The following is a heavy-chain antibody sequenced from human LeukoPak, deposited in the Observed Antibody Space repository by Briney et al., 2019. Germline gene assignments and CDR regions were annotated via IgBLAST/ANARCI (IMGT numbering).Heavy chain of an antibody. V-gene: IGHV3-64D*06. CDR1: GFTFSDYA. D-gene: IGHD2-2*01. CDR2: ITNNGGST. J-gene: IGHJ4*02. CDR3: VKGRIYCCYPSLDY. Sequence: GGSLRLSCSVSGFTFSDYAIHWVRQAPGKGLEYVSAITNNGGSTYYADSAKGRFSVSRDNSKNTVYLQLSSLRPDDTAVYYCVKGRIYCCYPSLDYWGQGTLVTVSS.